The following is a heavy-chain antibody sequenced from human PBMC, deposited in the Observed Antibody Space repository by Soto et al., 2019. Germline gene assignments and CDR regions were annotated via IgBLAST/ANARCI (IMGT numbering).Heavy chain of an antibody. CDR2: ISAHNGDT. V-gene: IGHV1-18*04. D-gene: IGHD3-22*01. CDR1: GYSFATSG. Sequence: QVQLVQSGAEVKKPGASVKVSCKASGYSFATSGFSWVRQAPGQGLESVGWISAHNGDTHYSQKLQGRVNRTTQTSTNTGYMDLRSVTADDTAVYFCATEPIYYNDGSGYYPLGHWGQGTLVTVSS. CDR3: ATEPIYYNDGSGYYPLGH. J-gene: IGHJ4*02.